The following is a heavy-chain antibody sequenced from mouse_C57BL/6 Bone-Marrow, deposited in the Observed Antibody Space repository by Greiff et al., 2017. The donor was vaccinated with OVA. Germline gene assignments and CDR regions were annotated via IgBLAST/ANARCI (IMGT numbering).Heavy chain of an antibody. V-gene: IGHV5-12*01. J-gene: IGHJ1*03. D-gene: IGHD1-1*01. Sequence: EVMLVESGGGLVQPGGSLKLSCAASGFTFSDYYMYWVRQTPEKRLEWVAYISNGGGSTYYPDTVKGRFTISRDNAKNTLYLQMSRLKSEDTAMYYGARVITSVVAEDWYFDVWGTGTTVTVSS. CDR3: ARVITSVVAEDWYFDV. CDR2: ISNGGGST. CDR1: GFTFSDYY.